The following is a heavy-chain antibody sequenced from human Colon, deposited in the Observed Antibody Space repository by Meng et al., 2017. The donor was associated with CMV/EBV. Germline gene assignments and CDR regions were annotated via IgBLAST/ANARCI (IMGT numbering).Heavy chain of an antibody. CDR2: ITPFNANT. CDR3: AWGKYPGLYLDY. D-gene: IGHD3-16*01. V-gene: IGHV1-45*02. CDR1: GHSFGNRY. Sequence: SCRTSGHSFGNRYLHWVRQAPGQEFQWMGWITPFNANTHHAQKFQDRVSITGDTSISTIYMELSSLTSEDTAMYYCAWGKYPGLYLDYWGQGTLVTVSS. J-gene: IGHJ4*02.